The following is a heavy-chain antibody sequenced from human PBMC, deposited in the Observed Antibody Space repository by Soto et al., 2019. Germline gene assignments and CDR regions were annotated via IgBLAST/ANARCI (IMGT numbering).Heavy chain of an antibody. Sequence: GGSLRLSCAASGCTFDDYWMHWVRQAPGKGLEWVANIREDGGERYYVDSVKGRFTISRDNAKNSLYLQMNGLRAEDTAVYYCARDYYWGQGILVTVSS. V-gene: IGHV3-7*01. CDR1: GCTFDDYW. J-gene: IGHJ4*02. CDR2: IREDGGER. CDR3: ARDYY.